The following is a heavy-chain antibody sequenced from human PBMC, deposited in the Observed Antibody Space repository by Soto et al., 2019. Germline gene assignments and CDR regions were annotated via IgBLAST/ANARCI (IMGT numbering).Heavy chain of an antibody. D-gene: IGHD3-22*01. Sequence: KPSETLSLTCTVSGGSISSGDYYWSWIRQPPGKGLEWIGYIYYSGSTYYNPSLKSRVTISVDTSKNQFSLKLSSVTAADTAVYYCAREGSFAYYYDSSGYYFDYWGQGTLVTVSS. CDR1: GGSISSGDYY. V-gene: IGHV4-30-4*01. J-gene: IGHJ4*02. CDR2: IYYSGST. CDR3: AREGSFAYYYDSSGYYFDY.